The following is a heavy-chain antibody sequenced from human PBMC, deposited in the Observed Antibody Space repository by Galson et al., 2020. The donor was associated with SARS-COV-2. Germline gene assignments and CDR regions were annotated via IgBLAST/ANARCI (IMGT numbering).Heavy chain of an antibody. D-gene: IGHD3-9*01. V-gene: IGHV1-2*02. CDR1: GYTFTDYY. CDR3: ARLRYYDGLTGYIVDV. Sequence: ASVKVSCKASGYTFTDYYIHWVRQAPGQGLEWMGWINPKSGGTNYAQKFEGRVTMTRDTSITTAYMELSRLRADDTAVYYCARLRYYDGLTGYIVDVWVQGSMVTVSS. J-gene: IGHJ6*02. CDR2: INPKSGGT.